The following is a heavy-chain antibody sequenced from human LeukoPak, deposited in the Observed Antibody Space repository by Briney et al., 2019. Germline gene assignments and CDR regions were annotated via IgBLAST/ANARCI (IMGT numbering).Heavy chain of an antibody. CDR1: GYTFSIYG. D-gene: IGHD1-26*01. Sequence: VASVKVSCKSSGYTFSIYGFTWVRHAPGQGLEWMGWISAYNGKTLYAEKFQGRVTMTTDTATSTVYMELRSLRSDDTAVYYCARVSYLRPSDYMDVWGKGTTVTVSS. CDR3: ARVSYLRPSDYMDV. CDR2: ISAYNGKT. V-gene: IGHV1-18*01. J-gene: IGHJ6*03.